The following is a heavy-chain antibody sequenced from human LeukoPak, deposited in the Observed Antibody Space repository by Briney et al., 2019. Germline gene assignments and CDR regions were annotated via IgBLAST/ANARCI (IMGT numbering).Heavy chain of an antibody. V-gene: IGHV3-30-3*01. CDR2: ILYDGSNR. D-gene: IGHD3-16*01. CDR3: ARQRSLGYFDY. J-gene: IGHJ4*02. CDR1: GFTFNTYN. Sequence: GGSLRLSCAASGFTFNTYNLHWVRQAPGKGLEWVAVILYDGSNRYYAASAKGRFTTSRDNSKNTLSLQMTSLRTEDTAVYYCARQRSLGYFDYWGQGTLVTVSS.